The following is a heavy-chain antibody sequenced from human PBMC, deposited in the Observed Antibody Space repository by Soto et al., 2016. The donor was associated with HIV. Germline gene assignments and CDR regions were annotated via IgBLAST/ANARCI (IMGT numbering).Heavy chain of an antibody. CDR3: AKDMGDIVVVPAAVFDY. V-gene: IGHV3-43*02. CDR1: GFTFDDYA. CDR2: ISGDGGST. Sequence: EVQLVESGGGVVQPGGSLRLSCAASGFTFDDYAMHWVRQAPGKGLEWVSLISGDGGSTYYADSVKGRFTISRDNSKNSLYLQMNSLRTEDTALYYCAKDMGDIVVVPAAVFDYWGQGTLVTVSS. D-gene: IGHD2-2*01. J-gene: IGHJ4*02.